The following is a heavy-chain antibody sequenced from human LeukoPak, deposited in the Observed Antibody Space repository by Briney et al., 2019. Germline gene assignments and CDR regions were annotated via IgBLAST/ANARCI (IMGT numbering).Heavy chain of an antibody. CDR2: IYYTGST. J-gene: IGHJ4*02. D-gene: IGHD6-19*01. V-gene: IGHV4-39*01. CDR3: ARHLASRSSSGWYYVDY. Sequence: SETLSLTCTVSGGFISSSSYYWGWIRQPPGKVLEWIGNIYYTGSTYYNPSLKSRITISVDTSKNQFSLKLSSVTASDRAIYYCARHLASRSSSGWYYVDYWGQGTLVTVSS. CDR1: GGFISSSSYY.